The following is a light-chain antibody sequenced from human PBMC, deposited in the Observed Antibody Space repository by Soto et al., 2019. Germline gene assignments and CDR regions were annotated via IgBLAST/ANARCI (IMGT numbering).Light chain of an antibody. CDR1: QSISSY. CDR3: QQYNKWPLT. J-gene: IGKJ4*01. Sequence: EFVFTQSPYTLSVTPGERATLSCRASQSISSYLAWYQQKPGQAPRLLIYDASSRATGIPARFSGSGSGTDFTLTISSLEPEDFAVYYCQQYNKWPLTFGGGSKVDIK. CDR2: DAS. V-gene: IGKV3-11*01.